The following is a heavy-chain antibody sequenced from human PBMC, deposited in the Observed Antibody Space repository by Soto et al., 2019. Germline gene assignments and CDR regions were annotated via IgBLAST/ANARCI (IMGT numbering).Heavy chain of an antibody. V-gene: IGHV3-7*05. CDR1: GFPFRNYW. D-gene: IGHD1-1*01. CDR2: IKVDGSDK. Sequence: GGSLRLSCAASGFPFRNYWMSWVRQAPGKGLEWVAKIKVDGSDKYYVDSVKGRFAISRDNAKSSLYLQMNSLRGEDTAVYYCTRDRGWNALDYWGQGNQVTVSS. CDR3: TRDRGWNALDY. J-gene: IGHJ4*02.